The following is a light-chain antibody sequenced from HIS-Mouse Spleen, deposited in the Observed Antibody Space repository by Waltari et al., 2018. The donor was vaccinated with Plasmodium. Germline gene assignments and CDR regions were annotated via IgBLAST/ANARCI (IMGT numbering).Light chain of an antibody. Sequence: EIVMTQSPATLSVSPGERATLSCRASQGVSNNLAWYQQRPGQAPRLLIYGASTRATGIPARFSGSGSGTEFTLTISSLQSEDFAVYYCQQYNNWSFTFGPGTKVDIK. J-gene: IGKJ3*01. CDR2: GAS. CDR1: QGVSNN. CDR3: QQYNNWSFT. V-gene: IGKV3-15*01.